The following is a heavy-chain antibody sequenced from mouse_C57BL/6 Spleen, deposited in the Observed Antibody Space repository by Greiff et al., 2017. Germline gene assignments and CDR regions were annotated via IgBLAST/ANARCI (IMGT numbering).Heavy chain of an antibody. Sequence: VQLQQSGPELVKPGASVKISCKASGYSFTSYYIHWVKQRPGQGLEWIGWIYPGSGNTKYNEKFKGKATLTADTSSSTAYMQLSSLTSEDSAVYYCARELLYYFDYWGQGTTLTVSS. J-gene: IGHJ2*01. CDR1: GYSFTSYY. CDR2: IYPGSGNT. CDR3: ARELLYYFDY. V-gene: IGHV1-66*01.